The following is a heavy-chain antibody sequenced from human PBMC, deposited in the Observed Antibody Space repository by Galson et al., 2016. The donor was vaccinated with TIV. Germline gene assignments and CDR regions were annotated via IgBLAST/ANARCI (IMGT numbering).Heavy chain of an antibody. CDR2: ISGSADRADRA. J-gene: IGHJ4*02. Sequence: SLRLSCAASGFTFETYAMTWVRQAPGKGLEWVSVISGSADRADRAYYADSVGGRSTISRDNSKNTVFLEMNSLTVEDTAVYYWAKGGSWYDYWGPGTLVTVSS. CDR3: AKGGSWYDY. D-gene: IGHD6-13*01. V-gene: IGHV3-23*01. CDR1: GFTFETYA.